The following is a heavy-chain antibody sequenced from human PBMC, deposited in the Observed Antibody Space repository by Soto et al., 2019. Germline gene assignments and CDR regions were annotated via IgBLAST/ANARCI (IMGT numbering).Heavy chain of an antibody. Sequence: SETLSLTCTVSGGSISSGGYYWSWIRQPPGKGLEWIGYIYYSGSTYYNPSLKSRVTISVDTSKNQFSLKLSSVTAADTAVYYCARALDCGGDCYSSYFDYWGQGTLVTVSS. CDR2: IYYSGST. J-gene: IGHJ4*02. CDR1: GGSISSGGYY. D-gene: IGHD2-21*02. V-gene: IGHV4-30-4*01. CDR3: ARALDCGGDCYSSYFDY.